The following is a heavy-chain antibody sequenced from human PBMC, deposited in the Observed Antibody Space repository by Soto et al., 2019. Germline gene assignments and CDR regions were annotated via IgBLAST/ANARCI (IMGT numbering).Heavy chain of an antibody. Sequence: QVQLLQSGAEVKKPWASVKVSCKASGYTFTGYYMHWVRQAPGQGLEWMGWINPNSGGTNYAQKFQGRVTMTRDTPISTAYMELSRLRSDDTAVYYCARDRRVIAAAGFWFDPWGQGTLVTVSS. CDR3: ARDRRVIAAAGFWFDP. CDR1: GYTFTGYY. J-gene: IGHJ5*02. D-gene: IGHD6-13*01. CDR2: INPNSGGT. V-gene: IGHV1-2*02.